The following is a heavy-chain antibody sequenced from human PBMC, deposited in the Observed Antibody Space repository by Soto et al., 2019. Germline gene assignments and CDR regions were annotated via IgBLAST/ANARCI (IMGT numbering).Heavy chain of an antibody. J-gene: IGHJ4*02. D-gene: IGHD3-22*01. V-gene: IGHV3-30*18. Sequence: GGSLRLSCAASGFTFSSYGMHWVRQAPGKGLEWVAVISYDGSNKYYADSVKGRFTISRDNSKNTLYLQMNSLGAEDTAVYYCAKEAQVYYDSSGYSLPVWGQGTLVTVSS. CDR3: AKEAQVYYDSSGYSLPV. CDR1: GFTFSSYG. CDR2: ISYDGSNK.